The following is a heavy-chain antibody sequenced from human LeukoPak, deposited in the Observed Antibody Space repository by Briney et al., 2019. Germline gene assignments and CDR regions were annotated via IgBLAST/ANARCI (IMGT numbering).Heavy chain of an antibody. J-gene: IGHJ6*04. V-gene: IGHV4-4*08. CDR3: ARGSYYFGMDV. Sequence: TSETLSLTCTVSGGSISSYYWSWIRQPPGKGLEWIGRIYTSGSTNYNPSLKSRVTISVDTPKNQFSLKLSSVTAADTAVYYCARGSYYFGMDVWGKGATVTISS. CDR1: GGSISSYY. CDR2: IYTSGST.